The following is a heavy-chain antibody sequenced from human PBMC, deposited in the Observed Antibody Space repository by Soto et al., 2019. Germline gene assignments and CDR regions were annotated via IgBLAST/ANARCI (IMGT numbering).Heavy chain of an antibody. CDR1: GYRFSDYY. Sequence: QVQLVQSGAEVKKPGASVTVSCKASGYRFSDYYLHWVRQAPGQGPEWMGWMNPNSGDTKYAQKFKGRVTMTRDTSGRTAFMELHWLKSDDTAVYYCARESGGATATLDYYYFYMDVGGIGTTVTVSS. J-gene: IGHJ6*03. D-gene: IGHD5-12*01. V-gene: IGHV1-2*02. CDR2: MNPNSGDT. CDR3: ARESGGATATLDYYYFYMDV.